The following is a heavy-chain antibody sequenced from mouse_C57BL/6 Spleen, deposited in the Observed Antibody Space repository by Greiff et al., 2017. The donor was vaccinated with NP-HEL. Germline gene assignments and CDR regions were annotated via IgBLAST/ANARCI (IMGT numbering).Heavy chain of an antibody. J-gene: IGHJ4*01. D-gene: IGHD2-4*01. CDR2: FYPGSGSI. CDR1: GYTFTEYT. Sequence: QVQLQQSGAELVKPGASVKLSCKASGYTFTEYTIHWVKQRSGQGLEWIGWFYPGSGSIKYNEKFKDKATLTADKSSSTVYMELSRLTSEDSAVYFCARHERREAWDYDEYYAMDYWGQGTSVTVSS. V-gene: IGHV1-62-2*01. CDR3: ARHERREAWDYDEYYAMDY.